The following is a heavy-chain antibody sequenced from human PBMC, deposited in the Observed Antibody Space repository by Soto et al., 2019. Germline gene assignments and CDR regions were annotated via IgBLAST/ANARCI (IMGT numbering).Heavy chain of an antibody. Sequence: ETLSLTCTVSGGSISSSSYYWGWIRQPPGKGLEWIGSIYYSGSTYYNPSLKSRVTISVDTSKNQFSLKLSSVTAADTAVYYCARIGILAYYDILTGPPVYYGMDVWGQGTTVTVSS. J-gene: IGHJ6*02. CDR1: GGSISSSSYY. V-gene: IGHV4-39*01. D-gene: IGHD3-9*01. CDR2: IYYSGST. CDR3: ARIGILAYYDILTGPPVYYGMDV.